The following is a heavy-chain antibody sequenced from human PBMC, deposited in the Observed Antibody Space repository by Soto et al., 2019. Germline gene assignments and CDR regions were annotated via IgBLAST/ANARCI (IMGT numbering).Heavy chain of an antibody. J-gene: IGHJ5*01. Sequence: GGSLRLSCRASGFTFSDFAMSWVRQAPGKGLEWVSSISSNGNYIYYADSMKGRFTISRDNAEKSLYLQMNSLRGEDTAVYYCARYGTRGDWWGLGTQVTVSS. CDR3: ARYGTRGDW. D-gene: IGHD3-10*01. CDR2: ISSNGNYI. V-gene: IGHV3-21*01. CDR1: GFTFSDFA.